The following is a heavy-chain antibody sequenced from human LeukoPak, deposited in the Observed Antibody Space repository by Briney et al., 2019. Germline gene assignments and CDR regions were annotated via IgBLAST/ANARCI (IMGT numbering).Heavy chain of an antibody. Sequence: GASVKVSCKASGYTFTSYGISWVRQAPGQGLEWMGWISAYNGNTNYAQKLQGRVTMTTDTSTSTAYMELRSLRSDDTAVYYCARDDVVVVAATWLAFDIWGQGTMVTVSS. V-gene: IGHV1-18*01. J-gene: IGHJ3*02. D-gene: IGHD2-15*01. CDR1: GYTFTSYG. CDR3: ARDDVVVVAATWLAFDI. CDR2: ISAYNGNT.